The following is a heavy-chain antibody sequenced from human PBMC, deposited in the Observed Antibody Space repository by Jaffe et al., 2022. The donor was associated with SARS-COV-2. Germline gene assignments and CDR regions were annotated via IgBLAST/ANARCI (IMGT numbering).Heavy chain of an antibody. CDR2: IYYSGSS. Sequence: QVQLQESGPGLVKPSETLSLTCAVSGVSISSHYWSWIRQSPEKGLEWIGYIYYSGSSNYNPSLKSRVTMSVDTSKNQFSLKLRSVTAADTAVYYCARDQSQKYGFDLWGQGTLVTVSS. CDR1: GVSISSHY. V-gene: IGHV4-59*11. CDR3: ARDQSQKYGFDL. J-gene: IGHJ3*01.